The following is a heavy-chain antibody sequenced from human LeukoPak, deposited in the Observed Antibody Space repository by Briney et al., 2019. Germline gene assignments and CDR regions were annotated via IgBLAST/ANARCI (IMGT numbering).Heavy chain of an antibody. CDR3: ARAESYGSSGYSS. D-gene: IGHD3-22*01. CDR2: INHSGST. CDR1: GGSFSGYY. J-gene: IGHJ4*02. V-gene: IGHV4-34*01. Sequence: PSETLSLTCAVYGGSFSGYYWSWLRQPPGKGLEWIGEINHSGSTNYNPSLKSRVTISVDTSKNQFSLKLSSVTAADTAVYYCARAESYGSSGYSSWGQGTLVTVSS.